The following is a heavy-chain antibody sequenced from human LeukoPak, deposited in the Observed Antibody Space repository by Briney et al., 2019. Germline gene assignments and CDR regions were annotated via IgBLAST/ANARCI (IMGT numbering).Heavy chain of an antibody. D-gene: IGHD3-10*01. CDR1: GFTFSSYS. V-gene: IGHV3-21*01. J-gene: IGHJ4*02. Sequence: GGSLRLSCAASGFTFSSYSMNWVRQAPGKGLEWVSSISSSSSYSYYADSVKVRFTISRDNATNSLSLQMNSMRAEDTAVYYCATDILWFGEGGNDYWGQGTLVTVSS. CDR2: ISSSSSYS. CDR3: ATDILWFGEGGNDY.